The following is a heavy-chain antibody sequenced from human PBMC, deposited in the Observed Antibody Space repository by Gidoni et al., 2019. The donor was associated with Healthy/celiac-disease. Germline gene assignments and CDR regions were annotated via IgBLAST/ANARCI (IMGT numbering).Heavy chain of an antibody. D-gene: IGHD6-13*01. CDR2: IYYSGST. V-gene: IGHV4-39*01. Sequence: QLHLQESGPGLVKPSETLSLTCTVSGGSIRSSSYYWGWIRQPPGKGLEWIGSIYYSGSTYYNPSLKSRVTISVDTSKNQFSLKLSSVTAADTAVYYCARRGIADYYGMDVWGQGTTVTVSS. J-gene: IGHJ6*02. CDR3: ARRGIADYYGMDV. CDR1: GGSIRSSSYY.